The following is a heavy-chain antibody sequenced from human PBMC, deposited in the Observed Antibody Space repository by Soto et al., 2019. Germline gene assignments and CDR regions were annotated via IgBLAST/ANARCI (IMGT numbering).Heavy chain of an antibody. CDR2: ISAAGDP. V-gene: IGHV3-13*05. CDR1: GFTFRNYD. D-gene: IGHD2-8*01. Sequence: EVQLVESGGGLVQPGGSLRLSCEASGFTFRNYDMHWVRQGTGKGLEWVSGISAAGDPDYADSVEGRFTISRANAQNSFFQQMNSPRVGDTAVYYCARTNRDFYGLDVWGQGTMVIVSS. CDR3: ARTNRDFYGLDV. J-gene: IGHJ6*02.